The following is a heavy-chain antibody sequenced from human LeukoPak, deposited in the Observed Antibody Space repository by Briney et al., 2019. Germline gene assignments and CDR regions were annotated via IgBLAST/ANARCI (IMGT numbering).Heavy chain of an antibody. D-gene: IGHD1-1*01. Sequence: GGSLRLSCAASGFTFGSYGMHWVRQAPGKGLEWVAVISYDGSNKYYADSVKGRFTISRDNSKNTLYLQMNSLRAEDTAVYYCARDRGTTGTTYALVAWGQGTLVTVSS. CDR1: GFTFGSYG. CDR2: ISYDGSNK. V-gene: IGHV3-30*03. J-gene: IGHJ5*02. CDR3: ARDRGTTGTTYALVA.